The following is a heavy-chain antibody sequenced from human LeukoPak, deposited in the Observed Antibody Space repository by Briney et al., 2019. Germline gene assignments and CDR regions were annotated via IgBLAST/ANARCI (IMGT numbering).Heavy chain of an antibody. D-gene: IGHD3-22*01. CDR1: GGSISSSNFY. Sequence: PSETLSLTCTVSGGSISSSNFYWGWIGQPPEKGLEWIGSIYYSGSTYYNPSLKSRVSISVDTSKNQFSLKLSSVTAADTAVYYCARVPTDYDSSGSCFGYWGQGTLVTVSS. J-gene: IGHJ4*02. V-gene: IGHV4-39*07. CDR2: IYYSGST. CDR3: ARVPTDYDSSGSCFGY.